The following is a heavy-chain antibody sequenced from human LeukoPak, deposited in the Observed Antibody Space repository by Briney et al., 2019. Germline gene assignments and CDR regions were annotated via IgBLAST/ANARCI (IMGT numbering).Heavy chain of an antibody. J-gene: IGHJ4*02. V-gene: IGHV3-23*01. CDR2: ISGSGGST. CDR1: GFTFSSYA. CDR3: AKGFCSSTSCYTWFYFDY. D-gene: IGHD2-2*02. Sequence: GGSLRLSCAASGFTFSSYAMSWVRQAPGKGLEWVSDISGSGGSTYYADSVKGRFTISRDNSKNTLYLQMNSLRAEDTAVYYCAKGFCSSTSCYTWFYFDYWGQGTLVTVSS.